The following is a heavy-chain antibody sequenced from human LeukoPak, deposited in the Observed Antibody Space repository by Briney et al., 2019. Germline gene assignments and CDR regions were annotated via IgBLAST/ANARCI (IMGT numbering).Heavy chain of an antibody. D-gene: IGHD6-19*01. V-gene: IGHV4-4*07. Sequence: SETLSLTCTVSGGSISSYYWSWIRQPAGKGLEWIGRIYTSGSTDYNPSLKSRVTMSVDTSKNQFSLKLSSVTAADTAVYYCARVQYSSGRALMYYFDFWGQGTLVTVSS. J-gene: IGHJ4*02. CDR1: GGSISSYY. CDR3: ARVQYSSGRALMYYFDF. CDR2: IYTSGST.